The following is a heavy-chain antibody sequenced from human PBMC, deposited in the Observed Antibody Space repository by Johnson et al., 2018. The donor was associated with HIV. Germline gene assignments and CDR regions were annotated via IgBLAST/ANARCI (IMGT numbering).Heavy chain of an antibody. CDR1: GFTFSDHY. CDR3: AREPEGWAFDI. D-gene: IGHD1-26*01. J-gene: IGHJ3*02. V-gene: IGHV3-72*01. Sequence: VQLVESGGGLVQPGGSLRLSCAASGFTFSDHYMDWVRQAPGKGLEWVGRSRNKANSYTTEYAASVKGRFTISRDDSKNSLYLQMNSLKTEDTAVYYCAREPEGWAFDIWGQGTMVIVS. CDR2: SRNKANSYTT.